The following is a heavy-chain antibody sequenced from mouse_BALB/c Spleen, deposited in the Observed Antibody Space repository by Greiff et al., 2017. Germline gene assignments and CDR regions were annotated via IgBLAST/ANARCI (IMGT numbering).Heavy chain of an antibody. CDR3: ARNTAPYWYFDV. J-gene: IGHJ1*01. V-gene: IGHV5-6*02. CDR2: ISSGGSYT. CDR1: GFTFSSYG. D-gene: IGHD1-2*01. Sequence: EVMLVESGGDLVKPGGSLKLSCAASGFTFSSYGMSWVRQTPDKRLEWVATISSGGSYTYYPDSVKGRFTISRDNAKNTLYLQLSSLKSEDTAMYYCARNTAPYWYFDVWGAGTTVTVSS.